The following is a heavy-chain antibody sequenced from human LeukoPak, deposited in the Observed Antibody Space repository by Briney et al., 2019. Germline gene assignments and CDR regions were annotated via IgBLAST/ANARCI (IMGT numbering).Heavy chain of an antibody. CDR2: IYYSGST. V-gene: IGHV4-59*01. CDR1: GGSINSYY. Sequence: SETLSLTCTVSGGSINSYYWSWVRQPPGKGLEWIGYIYYSGSTNYNPSLKSRVTISVDTSKNQFSLKLSSVTAADTAVYYCARGHYDSSGEDYWGQGTLVTVSS. J-gene: IGHJ4*02. D-gene: IGHD3-22*01. CDR3: ARGHYDSSGEDY.